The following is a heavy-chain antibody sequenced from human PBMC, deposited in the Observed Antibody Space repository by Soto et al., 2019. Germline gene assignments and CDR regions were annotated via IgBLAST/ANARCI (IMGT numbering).Heavy chain of an antibody. Sequence: GASAKVSCSGSGGSCISYASSWGRQAPGQGLEWMGGIIPIFGTANYAQKFQGRVTITADESTSTAYMELSSLRSEDTAVYYCARSPGDYYYFDDWGQGTLVTVSS. D-gene: IGHD4-17*01. J-gene: IGHJ4*02. CDR3: ARSPGDYYYFDD. CDR2: IIPIFGTA. CDR1: GGSCISYA. V-gene: IGHV1-69*13.